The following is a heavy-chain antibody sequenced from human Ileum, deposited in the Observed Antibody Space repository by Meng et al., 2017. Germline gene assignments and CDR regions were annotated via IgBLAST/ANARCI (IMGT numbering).Heavy chain of an antibody. Sequence: QVQLQESGPGLVKPSQTLYLTGTGSGGSISSGDYYWSWIRQPPGKGLEWIGYIYYSGSTYYNPSLKSRVTISVDTSKNQFSLKLSSVTAADTAVYYCARENTIFGVVWGSWFDPWGQGTLVTVSS. CDR2: IYYSGST. D-gene: IGHD3-3*01. V-gene: IGHV4-30-4*01. CDR3: ARENTIFGVVWGSWFDP. J-gene: IGHJ5*02. CDR1: GGSISSGDYY.